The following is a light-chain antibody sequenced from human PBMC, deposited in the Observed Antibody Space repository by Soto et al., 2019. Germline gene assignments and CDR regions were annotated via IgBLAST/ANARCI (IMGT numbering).Light chain of an antibody. J-gene: IGKJ1*01. Sequence: EIVMTQSPATLSASPGERATLSCRASQSVSGDLAWYQQTPGQAPRLLIYGASTRATGVPARFSGRGSGTEFVLTITSLQSEDSAVYYCQEYNTWPWTFGQGTKVDIK. V-gene: IGKV3-15*01. CDR3: QEYNTWPWT. CDR2: GAS. CDR1: QSVSGD.